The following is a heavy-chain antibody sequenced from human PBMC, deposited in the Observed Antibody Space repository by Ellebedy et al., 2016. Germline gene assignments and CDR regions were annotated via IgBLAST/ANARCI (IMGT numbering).Heavy chain of an antibody. J-gene: IGHJ2*01. CDR2: IYYSGST. D-gene: IGHD2-21*02. Sequence: ESLKISXTVSGGSISSSSYYWGWIRQPPGKGLEWIGSIYYSGSTYYNPSLKSRVTISVDTSKNQFSLKLSSVTAADTAVYYCARVLAYCGGDCYSGAPSRYWYFDLWGRGTLVTVSS. CDR1: GGSISSSSYY. V-gene: IGHV4-39*07. CDR3: ARVLAYCGGDCYSGAPSRYWYFDL.